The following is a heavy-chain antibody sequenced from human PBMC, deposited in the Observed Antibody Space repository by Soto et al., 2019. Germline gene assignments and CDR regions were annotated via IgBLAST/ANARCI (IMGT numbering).Heavy chain of an antibody. J-gene: IGHJ5*02. CDR3: AKQKGDTAMATLPWFDP. Sequence: PGGSLRLSCAAAGFTFSSYAMSWVPQAPGNGLEWVSAISGSGGSTYYADSVKGRFTISRDNSKNTLYLQMNSLRAEDTAVYYCAKQKGDTAMATLPWFDPWGQGTLVAVYS. D-gene: IGHD5-18*01. V-gene: IGHV3-23*01. CDR2: ISGSGGST. CDR1: GFTFSSYA.